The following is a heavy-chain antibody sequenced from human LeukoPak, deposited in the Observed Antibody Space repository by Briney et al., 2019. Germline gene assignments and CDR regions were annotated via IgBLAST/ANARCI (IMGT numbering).Heavy chain of an antibody. CDR3: ARGMDSSSWLDY. D-gene: IGHD6-13*01. CDR2: IYYSGST. J-gene: IGHJ4*02. CDR1: GGSISRSSYY. V-gene: IGHV4-39*07. Sequence: SETLSLTCTVSGGSISRSSYYWGWIRQPPGKGLEWIGSIYYSGSTYYNPSLKSRVTISVDRSKNQFSLKLSSVTAADTAVYYCARGMDSSSWLDYWGQGTLVTVSS.